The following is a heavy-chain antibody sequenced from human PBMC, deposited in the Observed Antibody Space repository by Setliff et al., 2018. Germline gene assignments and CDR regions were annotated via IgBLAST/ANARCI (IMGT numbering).Heavy chain of an antibody. V-gene: IGHV4-59*12. D-gene: IGHD3-22*01. J-gene: IGHJ6*04. CDR2: IYYSGST. CDR1: GGSISSYY. CDR3: AREVGYYDSSGYPDV. Sequence: SETLSLTCTVSGGSISSYYWSWIRQPPGKGLEWIGYIYYSGSTNYNPALKSRVTISVDTSKNQFSLKLSSVTAADTAVYYCAREVGYYDSSGYPDVWGKGTTVTVSS.